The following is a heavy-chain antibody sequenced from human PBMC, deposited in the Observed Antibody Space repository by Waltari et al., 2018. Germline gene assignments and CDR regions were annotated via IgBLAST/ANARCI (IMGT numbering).Heavy chain of an antibody. D-gene: IGHD1-26*01. V-gene: IGHV4-4*02. CDR1: GDSISNNFF. CDR3: ASDRGIGLYLDS. Sequence: QVQLQESGPGLVKPSGTLSLTCTVSGDSISNNFFWSWVRQSPGKGLEWIGQVHQSGRSNDNPSLESRVTVSMDTSKNQFSLKMTSVTAADTAIYYCASDRGIGLYLDSWGQGTLVTVSP. CDR2: VHQSGRS. J-gene: IGHJ4*02.